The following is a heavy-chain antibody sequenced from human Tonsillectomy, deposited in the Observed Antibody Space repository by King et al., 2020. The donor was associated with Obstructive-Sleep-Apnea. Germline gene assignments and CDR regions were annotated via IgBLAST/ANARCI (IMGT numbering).Heavy chain of an antibody. J-gene: IGHJ4*02. V-gene: IGHV4-39*07. Sequence: QLQESGPGLVKPSETLSLTCTVSGDSISSSNYYWAWIRQPPGKGLEWIGSIYYSGSTSYNPSLKGRVTMSLDTSKNQFSLKLSSLTAADTAVYYCASDSDYVWGNYRLGHFDYWGQGTLVTVSS. CDR3: ASDSDYVWGNYRLGHFDY. D-gene: IGHD3-16*02. CDR1: GDSISSSNYY. CDR2: IYYSGST.